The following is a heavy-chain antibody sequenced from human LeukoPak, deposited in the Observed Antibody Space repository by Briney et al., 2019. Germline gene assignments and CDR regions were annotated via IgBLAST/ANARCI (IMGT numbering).Heavy chain of an antibody. D-gene: IGHD3-10*01. CDR3: ARVKTELLWFGDIYYFDY. V-gene: IGHV1-2*02. CDR2: INPNSGGT. CDR1: GYTFTGYY. J-gene: IGHJ4*02. Sequence: ASVKVSCKASGYTFTGYYMHWVRQAPGQGLEWMGWINPNSGGTNYAQKFQGRVTMTRDTSISTAYMELSRLRSDDTAVYNCARVKTELLWFGDIYYFDYWGQGTLVTVSS.